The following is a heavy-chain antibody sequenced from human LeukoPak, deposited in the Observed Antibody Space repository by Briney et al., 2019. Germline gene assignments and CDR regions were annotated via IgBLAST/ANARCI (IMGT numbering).Heavy chain of an antibody. J-gene: IGHJ4*02. CDR2: IYYSGST. V-gene: IGHV4-59*01. CDR3: AREYSSSWYRGYFDY. Sequence: SETLSLTCTVSGGSISSYYWSWIRQPPGKGLEWIGHIYYSGSTKYNPSLKSRVTISVDTSKNQFSLKLSSVTAADTAVYYCAREYSSSWYRGYFDYWGQGTLVTVSS. CDR1: GGSISSYY. D-gene: IGHD6-13*01.